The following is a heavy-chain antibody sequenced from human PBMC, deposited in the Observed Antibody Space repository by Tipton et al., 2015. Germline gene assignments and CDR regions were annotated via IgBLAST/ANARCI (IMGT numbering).Heavy chain of an antibody. J-gene: IGHJ4*02. CDR3: ARVLHYYPSGGYFDS. CDR2: IQYSGST. CDR1: SDSISKYY. D-gene: IGHD3-10*01. V-gene: IGHV4-59*01. Sequence: TLSLTCSVSSDSISKYYWSWIRQPPGKELEWIGYIQYSGSTNYNPSLKSRVAISVDTSKTQFSLKMSSVTASDTAVYYCARVLHYYPSGGYFDSWGQGTLVTVSS.